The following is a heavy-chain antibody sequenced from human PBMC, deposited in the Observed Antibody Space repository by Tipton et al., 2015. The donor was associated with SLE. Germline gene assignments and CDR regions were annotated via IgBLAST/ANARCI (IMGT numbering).Heavy chain of an antibody. D-gene: IGHD2-8*02. Sequence: SLRLSCAASAFRFSSYWMNWVRQGPGKGQEWVTSIKEDGSEKFYVDSVKGRFTISRDNAKNSLYLQMNSLGAEDTAVYYCASGTWSGGDYWGQGTLVTVSS. CDR3: ASGTWSGGDY. CDR1: AFRFSSYW. CDR2: IKEDGSEK. V-gene: IGHV3-7*01. J-gene: IGHJ4*02.